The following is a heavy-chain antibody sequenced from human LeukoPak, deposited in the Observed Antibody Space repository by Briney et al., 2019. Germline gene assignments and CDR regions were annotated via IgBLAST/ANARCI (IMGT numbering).Heavy chain of an antibody. Sequence: ASQTLSLTCTVSGGSISSGDYYWSWIRQPPGKGLEWIGYIYYSGSTYYNPSLKSRVTISVDTSKSQFSLKLSSVTAADTAVYYCARDVVPAALNWYFDLWGRGTLVTVSS. CDR2: IYYSGST. CDR1: GGSISSGDYY. J-gene: IGHJ2*01. V-gene: IGHV4-30-4*08. D-gene: IGHD2-2*01. CDR3: ARDVVPAALNWYFDL.